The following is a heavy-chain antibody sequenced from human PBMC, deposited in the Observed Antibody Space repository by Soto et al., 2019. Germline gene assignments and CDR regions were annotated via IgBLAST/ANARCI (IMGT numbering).Heavy chain of an antibody. J-gene: IGHJ3*02. CDR1: GITFSSYW. D-gene: IGHD5-18*01. CDR2: IKQDGSEK. Sequence: EVQLVESGGGLVQPGGSLRLSCAASGITFSSYWMSWVRQAPGKGLEWVANIKQDGSEKLYVDSVKGRFTISRDNAKNSLYLLMNSLRAEDTAVYYCARAISYGNIWGQGTMVTVSS. V-gene: IGHV3-7*04. CDR3: ARAISYGNI.